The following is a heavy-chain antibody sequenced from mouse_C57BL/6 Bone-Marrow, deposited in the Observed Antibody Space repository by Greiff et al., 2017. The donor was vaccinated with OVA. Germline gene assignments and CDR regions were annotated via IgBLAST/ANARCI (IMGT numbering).Heavy chain of an antibody. D-gene: IGHD1-3*01. J-gene: IGHJ4*01. V-gene: IGHV5-12*01. CDR3: ARHKAGAMDY. CDR2: ISNGGGST. CDR1: GFTFSDYY. Sequence: EVQGVESGGGLVQPGGSLKLSCAASGFTFSDYYMYWVRQTPEKRLEWVAYISNGGGSTYYPYTVKGRFTSSRDKAKNTLYLQMSRLKAEDTAMYYCARHKAGAMDYWGQGTSVTVSS.